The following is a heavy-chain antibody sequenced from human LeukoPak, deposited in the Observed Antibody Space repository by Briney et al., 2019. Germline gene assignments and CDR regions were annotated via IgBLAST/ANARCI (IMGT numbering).Heavy chain of an antibody. Sequence: GGSLRLSCAASGFTFSSYAMSWVRQAPGKGLEWVSAISGSGGSTYYADSVKGRFTISRDNSKNTLYLQMNSLGAEDTAVYYCAKDYPYYYDSSGYYYWGQGTLVTVSS. V-gene: IGHV3-23*01. D-gene: IGHD3-22*01. J-gene: IGHJ4*02. CDR2: ISGSGGST. CDR1: GFTFSSYA. CDR3: AKDYPYYYDSSGYYY.